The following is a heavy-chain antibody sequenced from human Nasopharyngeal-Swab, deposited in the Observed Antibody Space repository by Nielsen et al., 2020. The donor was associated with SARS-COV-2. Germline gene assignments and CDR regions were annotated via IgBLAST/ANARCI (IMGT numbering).Heavy chain of an antibody. Sequence: GESLKISCAASGFTFSDYYMKWIRQAPGQGLEWVSYISSSGNTIYYADSVQGRFTISRDNAKNSLYLQMNSLRVEDTAVYYCAKDRFFDWPNPTGTWSQGTLVTVSS. V-gene: IGHV3-11*01. D-gene: IGHD3-9*01. J-gene: IGHJ4*02. CDR1: GFTFSDYY. CDR2: ISSSGNTI. CDR3: AKDRFFDWPNPTGT.